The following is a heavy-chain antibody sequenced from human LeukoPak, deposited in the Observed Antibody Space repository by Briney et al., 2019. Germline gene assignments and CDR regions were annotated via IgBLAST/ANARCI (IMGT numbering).Heavy chain of an antibody. CDR1: GFTFNSYE. V-gene: IGHV3-48*03. D-gene: IGHD3-22*01. Sequence: PGGSLRLSCAASGFTFNSYEMNWVRQAPGKGLEWVSYISSSGSTKYYADSVKGRFTISRDNAKNSLYLQMNSLRADDTAFYYCAKEHYYYDSTGPLDYWGQGTLVTVSS. CDR2: ISSSGSTK. J-gene: IGHJ4*02. CDR3: AKEHYYYDSTGPLDY.